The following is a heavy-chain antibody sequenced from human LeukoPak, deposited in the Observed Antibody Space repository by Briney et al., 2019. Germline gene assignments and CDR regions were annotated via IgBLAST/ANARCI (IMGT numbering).Heavy chain of an antibody. D-gene: IGHD6-13*01. CDR2: IYSGGST. CDR3: ASANSSSWPHEYDY. Sequence: GGSLILSCAASGFTVRSNYMSWVRQAPGKGLEWVSVIYSGGSTYYADSVKGRFTISRDNSKNTLYLQMNSLRAEDTAVYYCASANSSSWPHEYDYWGQGTLVTVSS. J-gene: IGHJ4*02. V-gene: IGHV3-53*01. CDR1: GFTVRSNY.